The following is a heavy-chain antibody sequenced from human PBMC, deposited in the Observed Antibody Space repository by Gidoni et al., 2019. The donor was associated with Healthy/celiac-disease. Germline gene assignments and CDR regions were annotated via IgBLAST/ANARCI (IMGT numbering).Heavy chain of an antibody. CDR1: GFTSRSYA. V-gene: IGHV3-30*04. CDR2: ISYDGSNK. J-gene: IGHJ1*01. Sequence: QVQLVESGGGVVQPGRSLGLSCAAFGFTSRSYAMHRVRQAPGKGLEWVAVISYDGSNKYYADSVKGRFTISRDNSKNTLYLQMNSLRAEDTAVYYCARGGATYCGGDCRTEYFQHWGQGTLVTVS. CDR3: ARGGATYCGGDCRTEYFQH. D-gene: IGHD2-21*02.